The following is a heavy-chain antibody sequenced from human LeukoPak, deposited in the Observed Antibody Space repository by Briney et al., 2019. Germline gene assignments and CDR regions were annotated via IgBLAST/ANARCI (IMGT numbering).Heavy chain of an antibody. J-gene: IGHJ4*02. Sequence: GGSLRLSCAASGFTFSSYWMSWVRQAPGKGLEWVANIKQDGSEKHYVDSMKGRFTISRDNAKNSLYLQMNSLRAEDTAVYYCARDRFFYSSGWIFDYWGQGTLVTVSS. D-gene: IGHD6-19*01. V-gene: IGHV3-7*01. CDR3: ARDRFFYSSGWIFDY. CDR2: IKQDGSEK. CDR1: GFTFSSYW.